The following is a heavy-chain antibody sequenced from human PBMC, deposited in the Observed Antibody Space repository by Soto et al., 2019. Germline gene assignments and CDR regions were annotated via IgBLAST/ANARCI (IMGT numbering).Heavy chain of an antibody. V-gene: IGHV4-59*01. CDR1: GGSISGYY. CDR2: IHYNGNT. Sequence: QVQLQESGPGLVKPSETLSLTCTVSGGSISGYYWSWIRQPPGKGLEWIGYIHYNGNTNYNASLKSRVTIAVDTSKHHFSLKLSSVTAADTAVYYCARRAWQLRDAFDIWGQGTMVTVSS. J-gene: IGHJ3*02. CDR3: ARRAWQLRDAFDI. D-gene: IGHD2-15*01.